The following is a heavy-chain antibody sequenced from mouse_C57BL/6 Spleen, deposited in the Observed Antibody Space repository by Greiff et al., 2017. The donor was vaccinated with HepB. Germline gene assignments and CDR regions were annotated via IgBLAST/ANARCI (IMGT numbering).Heavy chain of an antibody. CDR2: IDPSDSYT. V-gene: IGHV1-59*01. J-gene: IGHJ2*01. CDR1: GYTFTSYW. Sequence: QVQLQQPGAELVRPGTSVKLSCKASGYTFTSYWMHWVKQRPGQGLEWIGVIDPSDSYTNYNQKFKGKATLTVDTSSSTAYMQLSSLTSEDSAVYYCARLSSGYEDYWGQGTTLTVSS. CDR3: ARLSSGYEDY. D-gene: IGHD3-2*02.